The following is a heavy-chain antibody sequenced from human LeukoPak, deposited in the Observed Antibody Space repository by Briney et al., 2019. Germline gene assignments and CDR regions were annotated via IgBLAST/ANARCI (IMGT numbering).Heavy chain of an antibody. Sequence: PSETLSLTCTVSGGSISSSSYYWGWIRQPPGKGLEWIGSIYYTGSTHYNPSLKSRVTISVDTSKNQFSLKLSSVTADTAVYYCTRERSGYYHDWGQGTLVTVSS. J-gene: IGHJ4*02. CDR1: GGSISSSSYY. CDR3: TRERSGYYHD. D-gene: IGHD3-22*01. CDR2: IYYTGST. V-gene: IGHV4-39*07.